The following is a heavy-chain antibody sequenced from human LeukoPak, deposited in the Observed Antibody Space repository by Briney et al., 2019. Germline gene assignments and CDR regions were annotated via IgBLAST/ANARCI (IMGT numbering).Heavy chain of an antibody. CDR1: GFTFSSYA. CDR2: ISYDGSNK. J-gene: IGHJ6*02. Sequence: GGSLRLSCAASGFTFSSYAMHWVRQAPGKGLEWVAVISYDGSNKYYADSVKGRFTISRDNSKNTLYLQMNSLRAEDTAVYYCAGAYSPYGMDVWGQGTTVTVSS. CDR3: AGAYSPYGMDV. V-gene: IGHV3-30*04. D-gene: IGHD4-11*01.